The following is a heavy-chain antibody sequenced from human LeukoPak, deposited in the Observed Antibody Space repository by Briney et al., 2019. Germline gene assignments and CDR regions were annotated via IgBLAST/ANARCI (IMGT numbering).Heavy chain of an antibody. D-gene: IGHD6-13*01. Sequence: GCSVKVSRKASGGTLRSYAICWGRPGPGAGVEWVGGIIPIFGTANYAQKFQGRVTITADESTSTAYMELSSLRSEDTAVYYCARDRYVGSSYEMDVWGKGTTVTVSS. J-gene: IGHJ6*04. V-gene: IGHV1-69*01. CDR3: ARDRYVGSSYEMDV. CDR1: GGTLRSYA. CDR2: IIPIFGTA.